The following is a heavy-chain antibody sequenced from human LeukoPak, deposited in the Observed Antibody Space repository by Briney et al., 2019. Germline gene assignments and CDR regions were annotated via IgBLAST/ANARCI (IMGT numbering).Heavy chain of an antibody. CDR3: ARDRGHYYDSSGYGAFDI. Sequence: GGSLRLSCAASGFTFSSYAMHWVRQAPGKGLEWVAVISYDGSNKYYADSVKGRFTISRDNSKNTLYLQMNSLRAEDTAVYYCARDRGHYYDSSGYGAFDIWGRGTVVTVSS. CDR1: GFTFSSYA. J-gene: IGHJ3*02. CDR2: ISYDGSNK. V-gene: IGHV3-30-3*01. D-gene: IGHD3-22*01.